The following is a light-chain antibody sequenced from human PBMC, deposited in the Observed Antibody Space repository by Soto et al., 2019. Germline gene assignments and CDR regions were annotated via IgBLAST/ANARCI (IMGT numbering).Light chain of an antibody. CDR2: EVV. CDR1: KNDIGVYDF. V-gene: IGLV2-8*01. J-gene: IGLJ1*01. Sequence: LTQPPSASGSPGQSVTISCTGTKNDIGVYDFVSWYQHHPGKAPRLIIYEVVQRPSGVPDRFSGSKSGTSASLAITGLQAEDEADYYCQSYDSSLSGSVFGTGTKVTVL. CDR3: QSYDSSLSGSV.